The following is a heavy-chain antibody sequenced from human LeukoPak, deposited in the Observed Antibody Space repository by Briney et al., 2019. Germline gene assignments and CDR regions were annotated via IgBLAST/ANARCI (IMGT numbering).Heavy chain of an antibody. J-gene: IGHJ4*02. CDR1: GFTFSSYA. CDR3: ARESLVFCSGGNCHSDF. V-gene: IGHV3-21*01. Sequence: GGSLRLSCAASGFTFSSYAMSWVRQAPGKGLEWVSSISSGSSYIYYVDSVKGRFTISRDNAKNSLYLQMNSLRAEDTAVYYCARESLVFCSGGNCHSDFWGQGTLVTVSS. D-gene: IGHD2-15*01. CDR2: ISSGSSYI.